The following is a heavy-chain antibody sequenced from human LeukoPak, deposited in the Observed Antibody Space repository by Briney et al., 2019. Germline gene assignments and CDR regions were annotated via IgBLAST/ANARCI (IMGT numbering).Heavy chain of an antibody. V-gene: IGHV4-59*01. D-gene: IGHD5-18*01. CDR3: AKGRGYSYGPSYFDY. CDR1: GGSISSYY. CDR2: IYYSGST. Sequence: SETLSLTCTVSGGSISSYYWSWIRQPPGKGLEWIGYIYYSGSTNYNPSLKSRVTISVDTSKNQFSLKLSSVTAADTAVYYCAKGRGYSYGPSYFDYWGQGTLVTVSS. J-gene: IGHJ4*02.